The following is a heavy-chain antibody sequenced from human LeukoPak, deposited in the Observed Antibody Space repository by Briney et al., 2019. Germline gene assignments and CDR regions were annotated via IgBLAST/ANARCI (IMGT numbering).Heavy chain of an antibody. J-gene: IGHJ4*02. CDR2: IHSNGNN. CDR1: GGSISSYY. V-gene: IGHV4-59*01. Sequence: SETLSLTCTVSGGSISSYYWSWIRQPPGKGLEWIGYIHSNGNNNNNPCLKSRVTVSVDTSKNHFSLKLPSVTAADTAVYFCAKGVTTFDSWGQGTLVTVSS. CDR3: AKGVTTFDS. D-gene: IGHD4-17*01.